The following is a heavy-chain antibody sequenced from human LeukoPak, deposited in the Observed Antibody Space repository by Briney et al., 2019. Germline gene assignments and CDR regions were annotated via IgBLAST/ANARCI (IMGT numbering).Heavy chain of an antibody. CDR1: GFTFSGFG. CDR3: AKDKSIAVAGTNDYFDH. D-gene: IGHD6-19*01. J-gene: IGHJ4*02. CDR2: ISYDGSNK. V-gene: IGHV3-30*18. Sequence: GGSLRLSCEAPGFTFSGFGMHWVRQAPGKGLEWVAVISYDGSNKYYADSVKGRFAVSRDNSKNTLFMHMNSLRAEDTAVYYCAKDKSIAVAGTNDYFDHWGQGTLVTVSS.